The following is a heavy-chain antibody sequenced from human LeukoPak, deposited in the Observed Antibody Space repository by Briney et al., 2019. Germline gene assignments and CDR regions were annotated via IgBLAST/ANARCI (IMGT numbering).Heavy chain of an antibody. Sequence: PSETLSLTCAVYGGSFSGYYWSWIRQPPGKGLEWIGEINHSGSTNYNPSLKSRVTISVDTSKNQFSLKLSSVTAADTAAYYCPRLPGYSYAHDAFDIWGQGTMVTVSS. V-gene: IGHV4-34*01. J-gene: IGHJ3*02. CDR2: INHSGST. CDR1: GGSFSGYY. D-gene: IGHD5-18*01. CDR3: PRLPGYSYAHDAFDI.